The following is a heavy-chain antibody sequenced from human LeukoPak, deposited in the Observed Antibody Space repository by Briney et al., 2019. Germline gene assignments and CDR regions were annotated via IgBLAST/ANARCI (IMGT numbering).Heavy chain of an antibody. V-gene: IGHV3-21*01. CDR1: GFTFSSYS. Sequence: GGSLRLSCAASGFTFSSYSMNWARQAPGKGLGWVSSISSSSSYIYYADSVKGRFTISRDNAKNSLYLQMNSLRAEDTAVYYCAVTSSLAWFDPWGQGTLVTVSS. CDR2: ISSSSSYI. D-gene: IGHD2-2*01. CDR3: AVTSSLAWFDP. J-gene: IGHJ5*02.